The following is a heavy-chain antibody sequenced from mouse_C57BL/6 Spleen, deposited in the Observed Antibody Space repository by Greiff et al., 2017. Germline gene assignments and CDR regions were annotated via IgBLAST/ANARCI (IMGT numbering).Heavy chain of an antibody. CDR2: IWSGGST. CDR1: GFSLTSYG. Sequence: VKLVESGPGLVQPSQSLSITCTVSGFSLTSYGVHWVRQSPGKGLEWLGVIWSGGSTDYNAAFISRLSISKDNSKSQVFFKMNSLQADDTAIYYCARGDYSNLYYAMDYWGQGTSVTVSS. V-gene: IGHV2-2*01. J-gene: IGHJ4*01. D-gene: IGHD2-5*01. CDR3: ARGDYSNLYYAMDY.